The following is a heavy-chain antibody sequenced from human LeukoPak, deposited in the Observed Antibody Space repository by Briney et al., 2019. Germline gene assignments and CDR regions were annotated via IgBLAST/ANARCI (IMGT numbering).Heavy chain of an antibody. CDR2: INPDGRDT. Sequence: GGSLRLSCVVSGFTFNSCWMNWVRQAPGKGLEWVTHINPDGRDTYYVDSVKGRFTISRDNAQNSMYLQMNSLRVEDTAVYYCATWGDTTAEYFQRWGQGTLVTVSS. CDR3: ATWGDTTAEYFQR. D-gene: IGHD2-21*02. J-gene: IGHJ1*01. V-gene: IGHV3-7*01. CDR1: GFTFNSCW.